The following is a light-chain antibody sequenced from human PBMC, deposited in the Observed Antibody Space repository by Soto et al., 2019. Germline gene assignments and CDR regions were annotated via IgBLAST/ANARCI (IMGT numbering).Light chain of an antibody. V-gene: IGLV2-23*02. CDR1: SSDVGSYNL. J-gene: IGLJ2*01. CDR3: CSYAGSSTFVV. CDR2: DVD. Sequence: QSALTQPASVSGSPGQSITISRTGTSSDVGSYNLVSWYQHHPGRAPKLIIYDVDKRPSGVSNRFSGSKSGNTASLTISGLQAEDEADYYCCSYAGSSTFVVFGGGTKLTVL.